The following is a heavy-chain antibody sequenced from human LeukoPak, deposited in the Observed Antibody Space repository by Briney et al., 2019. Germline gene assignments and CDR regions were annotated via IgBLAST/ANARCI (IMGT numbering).Heavy chain of an antibody. CDR2: INPNSGGT. D-gene: IGHD2-2*01. V-gene: IGHV1-2*02. CDR1: GYTFTGYY. CDR3: ARRYCSSTSCYGGNYYGMDV. J-gene: IGHJ6*02. Sequence: ASVKVSCKASGYTFTGYYMHWVRQAPGQGLEWMGWINPNSGGTISSQNFQGRVTLTRDTSISTAYMELSRLRSDDTAVYYCARRYCSSTSCYGGNYYGMDVWGQGTTVTVSS.